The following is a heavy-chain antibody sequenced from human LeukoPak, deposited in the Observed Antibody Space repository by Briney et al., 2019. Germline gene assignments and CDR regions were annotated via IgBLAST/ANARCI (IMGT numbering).Heavy chain of an antibody. CDR3: ARDYCSSTSCYFFYYYYMDV. D-gene: IGHD2-2*01. CDR2: IWYDGSNK. Sequence: GGSLRLSCAASGFTFSSYVMHWVRQAPGKGLEWGAVIWYDGSNKYYADSVKGRFTISRDNSKNTLYLQMNSLRAEDTAVYYCARDYCSSTSCYFFYYYYMDVWGKGTTVTVSS. J-gene: IGHJ6*03. V-gene: IGHV3-33*01. CDR1: GFTFSSYV.